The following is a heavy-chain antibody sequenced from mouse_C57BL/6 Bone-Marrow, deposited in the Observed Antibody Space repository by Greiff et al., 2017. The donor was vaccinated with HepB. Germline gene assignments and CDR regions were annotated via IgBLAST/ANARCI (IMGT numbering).Heavy chain of an antibody. J-gene: IGHJ1*03. CDR1: EYEFPSPD. D-gene: IGHD1-1*01. Sequence: DVKLVESGGGLVQPGESLKLSCESNEYEFPSPDMSWVRQTPEKRLELVAAINSDGGSTYYPDTMERRFIISRDNTKKTLYLQMSSLRSEDTALYYCARHGGGSSPYWYFDVWGTGTTVTVSS. CDR2: INSDGGST. CDR3: ARHGGGSSPYWYFDV. V-gene: IGHV5-2*01.